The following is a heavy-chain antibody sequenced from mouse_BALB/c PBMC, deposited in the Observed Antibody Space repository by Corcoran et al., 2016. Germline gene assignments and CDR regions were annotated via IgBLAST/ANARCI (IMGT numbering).Heavy chain of an antibody. V-gene: IGHV1-18*01. CDR1: GYTFTDSN. J-gene: IGHJ3*01. Sequence: EVLLQQSGPELVKPGASVKIPCTASGYTFTDSNMDWVKQGHGKSLEWIGDINPNNGGTIYNQKFKGKATLTVDKSSSTAYMELRSLTSEDTAVYYCARSVMMTWFAYWGQGTLVTVSA. CDR3: ARSVMMTWFAY. D-gene: IGHD2-3*01. CDR2: INPNNGGT.